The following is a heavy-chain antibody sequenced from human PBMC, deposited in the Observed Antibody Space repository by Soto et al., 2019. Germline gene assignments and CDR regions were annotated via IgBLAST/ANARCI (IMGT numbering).Heavy chain of an antibody. CDR1: GGSISSSTYY. J-gene: IGHJ5*02. V-gene: IGHV4-39*01. Sequence: SETLSLTCTVSGGSISSSTYYWAWNRQSPGKGLEWIGSVYYNGFTYYNPSLKSRVTISVDTSKNPFSLKLTSVTAADTAVYYCARMGDFWSGPGELDPWGQGTLVTVSS. CDR2: VYYNGFT. CDR3: ARMGDFWSGPGELDP. D-gene: IGHD3-3*01.